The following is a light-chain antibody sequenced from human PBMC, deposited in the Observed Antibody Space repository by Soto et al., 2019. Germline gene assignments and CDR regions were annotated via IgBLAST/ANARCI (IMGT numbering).Light chain of an antibody. Sequence: QSVLTQPPSASGSPGQSVTISCTGTSSDVGGYNYVSWYQQHTGKAPKLMIYEVSKRPSGVPDRFSGSKSGNTASLTVSGLQAEDEADYYCCSYAGSNNFPYVFGTGTKVTVL. CDR1: SSDVGGYNY. V-gene: IGLV2-8*01. CDR3: CSYAGSNNFPYV. J-gene: IGLJ1*01. CDR2: EVS.